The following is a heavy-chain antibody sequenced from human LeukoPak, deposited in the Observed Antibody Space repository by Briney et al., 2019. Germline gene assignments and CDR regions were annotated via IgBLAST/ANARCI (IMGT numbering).Heavy chain of an antibody. J-gene: IGHJ4*02. V-gene: IGHV1-46*01. D-gene: IGHD6-19*01. CDR2: INPSGGST. CDR3: ARVARAYSSGWYLDY. CDR1: GYTFTGYY. Sequence: ASVKVSCKASGYTFTGYYMHWVRQAPGQGLEWMGIINPSGGSTSYAQKFQGRVTMTRDMSTSTVYMELSSLRSEDTAVYYCARVARAYSSGWYLDYWGQGTLVTVSS.